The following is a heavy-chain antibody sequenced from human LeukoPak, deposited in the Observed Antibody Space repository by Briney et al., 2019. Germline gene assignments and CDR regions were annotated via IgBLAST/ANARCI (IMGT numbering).Heavy chain of an antibody. V-gene: IGHV3-33*01. CDR1: GFTFSSYG. CDR3: ARDSTTGDRNAFDI. D-gene: IGHD7-27*01. Sequence: SGGSLRLSCAASGFTFSSYGMHWVRQAQGKGLEWVAVIWYDGSNKYYADSVKGRFTISRDNSKNTLYLQMNSLRAEDTAVYYCARDSTTGDRNAFDIWGQGTMVTVSS. J-gene: IGHJ3*02. CDR2: IWYDGSNK.